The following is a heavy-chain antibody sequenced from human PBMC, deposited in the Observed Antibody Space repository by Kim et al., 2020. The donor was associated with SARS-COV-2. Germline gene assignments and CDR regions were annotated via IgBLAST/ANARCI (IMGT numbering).Heavy chain of an antibody. D-gene: IGHD1-26*01. CDR2: IYYSGSI. CDR1: GGSISSYY. J-gene: IGHJ5*02. Sequence: SETLSLTCTVSGGSISSYYWSWIRQPPGKGLEWIGYIYYSGSINYNPSLKSRVTISVDTSKNQFSLKLSSVTAADTAVYYCARHEAPGDSGSYSDDYWFDPWGQGTLVTVSS. V-gene: IGHV4-59*08. CDR3: ARHEAPGDSGSYSDDYWFDP.